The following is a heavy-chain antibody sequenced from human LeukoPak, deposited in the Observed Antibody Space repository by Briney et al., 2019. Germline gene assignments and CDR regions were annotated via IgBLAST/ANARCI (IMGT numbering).Heavy chain of an antibody. D-gene: IGHD3-3*01. CDR3: ATHSPSYDFWSGYYTPSYFDY. CDR2: FAPGDGSA. Sequence: SVNVSCKVAGFILSYGSMHWVRQYPEKGLEVLVGFAPGDGSAINAQKFQGRVTMTEDTSTDTAYMELSSLRSEDTAVYYCATHSPSYDFWSGYYTPSYFDYWGQGTLVTVSS. J-gene: IGHJ4*02. CDR1: GFILSYGS. V-gene: IGHV1-24*01.